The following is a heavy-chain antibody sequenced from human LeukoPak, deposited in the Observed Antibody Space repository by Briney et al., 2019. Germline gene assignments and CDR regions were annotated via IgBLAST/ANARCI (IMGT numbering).Heavy chain of an antibody. D-gene: IGHD3-22*01. V-gene: IGHV1-2*02. CDR2: INPNSGGT. CDR3: ATSYHSSGYIPRVEPYYHYYYMDV. J-gene: IGHJ6*03. Sequence: ASVKVSCKASGYTFTGYYMHWVRQAPGQGLEWMGWINPNSGGTNYAQKFQGRVTMTRDTSISTAYMELSSLRSEDTAVYYCATSYHSSGYIPRVEPYYHYYYMDVWGKGTTVTVSS. CDR1: GYTFTGYY.